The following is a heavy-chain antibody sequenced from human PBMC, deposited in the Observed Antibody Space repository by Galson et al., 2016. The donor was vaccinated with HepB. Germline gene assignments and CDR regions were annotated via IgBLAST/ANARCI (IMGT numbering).Heavy chain of an antibody. CDR3: ARDSGNCSSTSCFENWFDP. CDR2: IYYSGST. CDR1: GGSISSHDYY. V-gene: IGHV4-31*03. D-gene: IGHD2-2*01. J-gene: IGHJ5*02. Sequence: TLSLTCTVSGGSISSHDYYWNWIRQHPGKGLEWIGYIYYSGSTYYNPSLGGRVTMSVDTSKNQFSLKLSSVTAADTAVYYCARDSGNCSSTSCFENWFDPWGQGTLVTVPS.